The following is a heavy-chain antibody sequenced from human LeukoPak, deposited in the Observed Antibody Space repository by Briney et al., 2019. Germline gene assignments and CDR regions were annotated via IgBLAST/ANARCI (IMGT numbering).Heavy chain of an antibody. V-gene: IGHV3-23*01. CDR2: ISDTGNT. D-gene: IGHD2-15*01. CDR3: AKAPVTTCRGAFCYPFDY. J-gene: IGHJ4*02. CDR1: GFTFSNYS. Sequence: GGSLRLSCAASGFTFSNYSMNWVRQAPGKGLEWVSAISDTGNTYRADSVKGRFTISRDSSKNTLFLQMNRLRPEDAAVYYCAKAPVTTCRGAFCYPFDYWGLGTLVTVSS.